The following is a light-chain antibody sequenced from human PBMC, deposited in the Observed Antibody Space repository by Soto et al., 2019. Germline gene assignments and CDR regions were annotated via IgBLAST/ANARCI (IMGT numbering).Light chain of an antibody. Sequence: QSALTQPASVSGSPGQSITISCTGTTSYVGGYNYVSWYQQHPGKAPKLMIYEVSNRPSGVSNRFSGSKSGNTVSLTISGLQAEDEDDYYCSSYTSSSTLAVFGTGTKVTVL. V-gene: IGLV2-14*01. CDR2: EVS. CDR1: TSYVGGYNY. J-gene: IGLJ1*01. CDR3: SSYTSSSTLAV.